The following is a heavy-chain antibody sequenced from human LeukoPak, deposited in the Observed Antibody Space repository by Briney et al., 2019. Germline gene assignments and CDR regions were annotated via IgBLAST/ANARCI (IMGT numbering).Heavy chain of an antibody. V-gene: IGHV3-74*01. CDR3: AREGSSGPISAFDI. J-gene: IGHJ3*02. Sequence: GGSLRLSCAASGFTFSSYWIHWVRQAPGKGLVWVSRINSDGTGTTYADSVKGRFTISRDNAKNSLYLQMNSLRAEDTAVYYCAREGSSGPISAFDIWGQGTMVTVSS. CDR2: INSDGTGT. D-gene: IGHD3-22*01. CDR1: GFTFSSYW.